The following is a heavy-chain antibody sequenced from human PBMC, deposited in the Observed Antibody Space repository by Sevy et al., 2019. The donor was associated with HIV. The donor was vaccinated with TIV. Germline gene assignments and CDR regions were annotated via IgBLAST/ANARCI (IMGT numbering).Heavy chain of an antibody. D-gene: IGHD2-21*02. J-gene: IGHJ6*03. CDR2: IRNEPNSYTT. CDR1: GFTFSDHY. Sequence: GGSLRLSCAASGFTFSDHYLDWVRQAPGKGLEWIGRIRNEPNSYTTEYAASVKGRFTITRDDSKNSMYLEMNSLKTEDWAVYFCVSGPDCGGGDCQRANPYCLDAWGKGATVTVSS. CDR3: VSGPDCGGGDCQRANPYCLDA. V-gene: IGHV3-72*01.